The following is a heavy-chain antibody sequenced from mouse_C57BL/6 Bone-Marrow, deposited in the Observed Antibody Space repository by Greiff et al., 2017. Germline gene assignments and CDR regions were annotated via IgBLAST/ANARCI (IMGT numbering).Heavy chain of an antibody. V-gene: IGHV1-69*01. CDR3: AREDYGISFAY. CDR1: GYTFTSYW. D-gene: IGHD1-1*01. J-gene: IGHJ3*01. CDR2: IDPSDSYT. Sequence: QVQLQQPGAELVMPGASVKLSCKASGYTFTSYWMHWVKQRPGQGLEWSGEIDPSDSYTNYNQKFKGKSTLTVDKSSSTAYMQLSSLTSEDSAVYYCAREDYGISFAYWGQGTLVTVSA.